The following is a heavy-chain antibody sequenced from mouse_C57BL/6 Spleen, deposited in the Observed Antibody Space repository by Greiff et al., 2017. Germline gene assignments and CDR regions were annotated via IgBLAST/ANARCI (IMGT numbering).Heavy chain of an antibody. CDR3: EKGWLRRFDY. Sequence: QVQLKQSGAVLAKPGASVKLSCKASGYTFTSYWMHWVKQRPGQGLEWIGYINPSSGYTKYNQKFKDKATLTADKSSSTAYMQLSSLTYEDSAVYYCEKGWLRRFDYWGQGTTLTVSS. D-gene: IGHD2-2*01. CDR1: GYTFTSYW. J-gene: IGHJ2*01. V-gene: IGHV1-7*01. CDR2: INPSSGYT.